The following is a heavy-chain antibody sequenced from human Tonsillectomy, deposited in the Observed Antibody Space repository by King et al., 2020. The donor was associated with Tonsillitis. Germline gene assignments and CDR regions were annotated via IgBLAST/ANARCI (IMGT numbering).Heavy chain of an antibody. J-gene: IGHJ5*02. CDR2: IRGDNGNT. CDR1: GYTFDSDA. D-gene: IGHD4-11*01. Sequence: QREKAGDEVKKTGDKVKDSGKDAGYTFDSDAITWVRKDHGQGLEWRGWIRGDNGNTNYAQKFQGRVTMTTDTSTSTAYMELRSLRSDDTAVYYCARDPGITTNNWFDPWGQGTLVTVSS. V-gene: IGHV1-18*01. CDR3: ARDPGITTNNWFDP.